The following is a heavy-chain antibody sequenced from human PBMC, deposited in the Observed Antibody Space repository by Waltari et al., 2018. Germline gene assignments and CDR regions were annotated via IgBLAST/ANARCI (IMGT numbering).Heavy chain of an antibody. Sequence: QVQLVQSGAEVKKPGASVKVSCKASGYTFTSYGISWVRQAPGQGLEWMGWISAYNGNTNYAQKRQGRVTMTTDTSTSTAYMELRSLRSDDTAVYYCARDNYDFWSGYQHEYFQHWGQGTLVTVSS. CDR1: GYTFTSYG. CDR3: ARDNYDFWSGYQHEYFQH. D-gene: IGHD3-3*01. J-gene: IGHJ1*01. V-gene: IGHV1-18*01. CDR2: ISAYNGNT.